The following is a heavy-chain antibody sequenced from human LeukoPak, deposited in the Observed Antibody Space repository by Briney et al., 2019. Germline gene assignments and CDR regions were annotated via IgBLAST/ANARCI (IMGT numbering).Heavy chain of an antibody. D-gene: IGHD1-26*01. CDR2: IKLDGSEK. J-gene: IGHJ4*02. CDR1: GFTFSSYW. Sequence: GGSLRLSCAASGFTFSSYWMSWVRQAPGKGLEWVANIKLDGSEKYYVDSVKGRFTISRDNAKNSLYLQMNSLRAEDTAVYYCARVGRWEPYGRFDYWGQGTLVTVSS. V-gene: IGHV3-7*01. CDR3: ARVGRWEPYGRFDY.